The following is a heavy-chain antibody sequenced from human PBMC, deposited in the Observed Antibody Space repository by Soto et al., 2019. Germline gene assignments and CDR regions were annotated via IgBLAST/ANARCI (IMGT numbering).Heavy chain of an antibody. V-gene: IGHV3-23*01. D-gene: IGHD2-2*01. CDR2: IGGNGALT. CDR3: ARIASTGCYIRGHFDH. J-gene: IGHJ4*02. CDR1: GFTFSDYA. Sequence: EVHLLESGGGLVQPGGSVRLSCAASGFTFSDYAMTWVRQAPGRGLEWVSAIGGNGALTYYADSVKGRFTISRDNHKNLVSLQMTGLRGDDTAIYYCARIASTGCYIRGHFDHWGQGTLLTVSS.